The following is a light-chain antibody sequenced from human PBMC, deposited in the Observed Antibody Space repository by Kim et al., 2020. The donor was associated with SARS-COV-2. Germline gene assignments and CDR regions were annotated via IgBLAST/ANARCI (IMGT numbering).Light chain of an antibody. CDR3: QQRSSWPFS. Sequence: EIVLTQSPATLSLSPGERATLSCRASQSVSSYLAWYQQKLGQAPRLLIYDASDRATGIPARFIGSGSGTDFTLTISSLEPEDFAVYFCQQRSSWPFSFGGGTKVDIK. CDR2: DAS. V-gene: IGKV3-11*01. CDR1: QSVSSY. J-gene: IGKJ4*01.